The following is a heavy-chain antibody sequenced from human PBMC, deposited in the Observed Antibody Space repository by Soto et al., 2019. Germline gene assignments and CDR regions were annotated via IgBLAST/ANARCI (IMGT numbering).Heavy chain of an antibody. CDR1: GFTFSSYS. J-gene: IGHJ5*02. Sequence: KPGGSLRLSCAASGFTFSSYSMNWVRQAPGKGLEWVSSISSSSSYIYYADSVKGRFTISRDNAKNSLYLQMNSLRAEDTAVYYCARGKIAAAKFDPWGQGTLVTVSS. CDR3: ARGKIAAAKFDP. V-gene: IGHV3-21*01. CDR2: ISSSSSYI. D-gene: IGHD6-13*01.